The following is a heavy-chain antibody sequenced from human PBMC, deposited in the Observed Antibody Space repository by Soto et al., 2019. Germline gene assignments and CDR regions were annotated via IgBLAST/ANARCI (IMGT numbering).Heavy chain of an antibody. CDR3: ARGLTMFGVVPSYFLEY. D-gene: IGHD3-3*01. Sequence: SVKVSCKASGDTFSSYAISWVRQAPGQGLEWMGGIIPIFGTANYAQKFQGRVTITADESTSTAYMELSSLRSEDTAVYYCARGLTMFGVVPSYFLEYWGQGTLVTSPQ. J-gene: IGHJ4*02. V-gene: IGHV1-69*13. CDR2: IIPIFGTA. CDR1: GDTFSSYA.